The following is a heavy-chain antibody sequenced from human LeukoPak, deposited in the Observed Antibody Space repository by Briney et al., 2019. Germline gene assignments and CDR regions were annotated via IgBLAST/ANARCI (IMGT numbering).Heavy chain of an antibody. D-gene: IGHD2-2*01. CDR2: LYYSGST. J-gene: IGHJ5*02. Sequence: SETLSLTCNVSGGSISSGSYFWGWVRQPPGKGLEWIGSLYYSGSTYYNPSLKSRVTISVDTSTNQFSLKLTSVTAADTAVYYCARIYCSSNTCYFPSWFDPWGQGTLVTVSS. V-gene: IGHV4-39*01. CDR3: ARIYCSSNTCYFPSWFDP. CDR1: GGSISSGSYF.